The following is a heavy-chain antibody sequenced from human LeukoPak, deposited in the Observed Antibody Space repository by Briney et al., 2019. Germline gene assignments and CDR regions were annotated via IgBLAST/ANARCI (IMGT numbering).Heavy chain of an antibody. J-gene: IGHJ6*02. CDR3: ARDQSPDIVVVPAAILGYYYYYGMDV. D-gene: IGHD2-2*02. Sequence: PGGSLRLSCAASGFTFSSYSMNWVRQAPGKGLEWVSYISSSSSTIYYADSVKGRFTISRDNAKNSLYLQMNSLRAEDTAVYYCARDQSPDIVVVPAAILGYYYYYGMDVWGQGTTVTVSS. CDR1: GFTFSSYS. V-gene: IGHV3-48*01. CDR2: ISSSSSTI.